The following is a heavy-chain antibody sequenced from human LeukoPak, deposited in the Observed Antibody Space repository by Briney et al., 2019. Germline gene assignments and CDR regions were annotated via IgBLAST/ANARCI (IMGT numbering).Heavy chain of an antibody. J-gene: IGHJ4*02. CDR1: GGSISSSSYY. CDR3: ARHYSGYSYGYPFDY. D-gene: IGHD5-18*01. CDR2: IYYSGST. Sequence: SETLSLTCTVSGGSISSSSYYWVWIRQPPGKGREWIGSIYYSGSTYYNPSLKSRVTISVDTSKNQFSLKLSSVTAADTAVYYCARHYSGYSYGYPFDYWGQGTLVTVSS. V-gene: IGHV4-39*01.